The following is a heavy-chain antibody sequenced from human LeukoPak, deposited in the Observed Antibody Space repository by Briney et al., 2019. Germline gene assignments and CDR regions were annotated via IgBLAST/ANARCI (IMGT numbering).Heavy chain of an antibody. CDR1: GFTFSSYW. CDR3: ARGTFDY. J-gene: IGHJ4*02. V-gene: IGHV3-30-3*01. Sequence: GGSLRLSCAASGFTFSSYWMHWVRQAPGKGLEWVAVISYDGSNKYYADSVKGRFTISRDNSKNTLYLQMNSLRAEDTAVYYCARGTFDYWGQGTLVTVSS. CDR2: ISYDGSNK.